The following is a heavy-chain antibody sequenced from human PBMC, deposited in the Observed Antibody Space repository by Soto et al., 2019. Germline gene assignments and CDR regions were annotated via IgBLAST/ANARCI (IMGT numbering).Heavy chain of an antibody. D-gene: IGHD3-10*01. CDR1: GFTFSSYS. J-gene: IGHJ5*02. CDR3: ASGVTMVRGVIIP. CDR2: ISSSSSYI. V-gene: IGHV3-21*01. Sequence: EVQLVESGGGLVKPGGSLRLSCAASGFTFSSYSMNWGRQAPGKGLEWVSSISSSSSYIYYADSVKGRFTISRDNAKNTLYLQMNSLRAEDTAVYYCASGVTMVRGVIIPWGQGTLVTVSS.